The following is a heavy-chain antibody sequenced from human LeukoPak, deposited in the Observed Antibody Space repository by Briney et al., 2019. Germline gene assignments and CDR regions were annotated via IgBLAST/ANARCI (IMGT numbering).Heavy chain of an antibody. Sequence: GGSPRLSWAASGFIFSTYGRSWVGQAPGKGLEWVAFIRHDGSIKNYADSVKGRSTISRDNSKNTLYLQMNSLRAEDTAVYYCAKDSLADIDYWGQGTLVTVSS. CDR1: GFIFSTYG. J-gene: IGHJ4*02. CDR2: IRHDGSIK. D-gene: IGHD3-16*01. CDR3: AKDSLADIDY. V-gene: IGHV3-30*02.